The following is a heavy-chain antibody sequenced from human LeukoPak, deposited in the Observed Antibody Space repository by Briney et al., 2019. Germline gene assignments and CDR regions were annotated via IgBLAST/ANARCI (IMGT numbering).Heavy chain of an antibody. J-gene: IGHJ4*02. Sequence: SETLSLTCTVSGGSISSYYWSWIRQPPGKGLEWIGYIYYSGSTNYNPSLKSRVTISVDTSKNQFSLKVSSVTAADTAVYYCASNYYGSGSLDYWGQENLVTVS. CDR1: GGSISSYY. D-gene: IGHD3-10*01. V-gene: IGHV4-59*08. CDR2: IYYSGST. CDR3: ASNYYGSGSLDY.